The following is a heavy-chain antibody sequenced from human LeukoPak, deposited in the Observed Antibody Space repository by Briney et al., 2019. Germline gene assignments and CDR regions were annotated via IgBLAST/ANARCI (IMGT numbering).Heavy chain of an antibody. V-gene: IGHV4-30-4*01. J-gene: IGHJ4*02. CDR2: IYYSGSTSGSTT. Sequence: SETLSLTCTVSGGSISSGDYSWSWIRQPPGKGLEWIGYIYYSGSTSGSTTYYNPSLKSRVTVSVDTSKNQFSLKLYSVTAADTAVYYCASGGADSGSLFDYWGQGTLVTVSS. CDR3: ASGGADSGSLFDY. D-gene: IGHD5-12*01. CDR1: GGSISSGDYS.